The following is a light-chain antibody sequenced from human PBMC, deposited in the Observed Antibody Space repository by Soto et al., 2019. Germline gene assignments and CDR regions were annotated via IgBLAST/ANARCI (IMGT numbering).Light chain of an antibody. Sequence: QPVLTQSSSASASLGSSVKLTCTLSSGHSSYIIAWHQQQPGKAPRYLMKLEGSGCYNKGSGVPDRFSGSSSGADRYLTISNLRSEDEAYYSCETWYSNHGVFGGGTKLTVL. J-gene: IGLJ2*01. CDR3: ETWYSNHGV. V-gene: IGLV4-60*03. CDR1: SGHSSYI. CDR2: LEGSGCY.